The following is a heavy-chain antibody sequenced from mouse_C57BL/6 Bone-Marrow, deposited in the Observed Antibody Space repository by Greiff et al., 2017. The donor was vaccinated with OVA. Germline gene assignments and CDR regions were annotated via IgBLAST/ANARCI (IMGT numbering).Heavy chain of an antibody. Sequence: VKLEESGAELARPGASVKLSCKASGYTFTSYGLSWVKQRPGKGLEWIGELYPRSGNTYYNGKFKGKATLTADKSSSTAYMELRSLTSEDSAVYFCARGDSIWGQGTTLTVSS. CDR2: LYPRSGNT. CDR1: GYTFTSYG. J-gene: IGHJ2*01. D-gene: IGHD2-10*02. V-gene: IGHV1-81*01. CDR3: ARGDSI.